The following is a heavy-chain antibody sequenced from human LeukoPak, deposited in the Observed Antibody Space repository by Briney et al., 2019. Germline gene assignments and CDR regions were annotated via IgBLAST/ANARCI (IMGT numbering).Heavy chain of an antibody. Sequence: SETLSLTCTVSGVSISSGYYYWSWIRQPAGKGLEWIGRINTSGSASYNPSLKSRLTISVDTSKNQFSLKLSSVTAADTAVYYCASLRYYYYMDVWGKGTTVTVSS. CDR2: INTSGSA. CDR1: GVSISSGYYY. CDR3: ASLRYYYYMDV. V-gene: IGHV4-61*02. J-gene: IGHJ6*03.